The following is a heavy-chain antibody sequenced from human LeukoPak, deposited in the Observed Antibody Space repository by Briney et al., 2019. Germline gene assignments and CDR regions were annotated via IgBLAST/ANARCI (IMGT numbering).Heavy chain of an antibody. CDR3: ARGGRWELPRPYAFDI. V-gene: IGHV1-2*02. J-gene: IGHJ3*02. CDR2: INPNSGGT. Sequence: ASVKVSCKASGYTFTSYGISWVRQAPGQGLEWMGWINPNSGGTNYAQKFQGRVTMTRDTSISTAYMELSRLRSDDTAVYYCARGGRWELPRPYAFDIWGQGTMVTVSS. D-gene: IGHD1-26*01. CDR1: GYTFTSYG.